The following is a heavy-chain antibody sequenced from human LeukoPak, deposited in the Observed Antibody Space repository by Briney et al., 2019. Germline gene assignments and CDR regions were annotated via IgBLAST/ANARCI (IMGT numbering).Heavy chain of an antibody. D-gene: IGHD3-10*01. CDR3: ARARGVPSWFDP. Sequence: GGSLRLSCAASGFTFSGDSMNCGRHAPGKGLEWGSCISSSRSSIDYADSVKGRFTISRDTAKNPLYLQLSSLRAADTAVYYCARARGVPSWFDPWGQGTLVTVSS. J-gene: IGHJ5*02. CDR1: GFTFSGDS. V-gene: IGHV3-21*01. CDR2: ISSSRSSI.